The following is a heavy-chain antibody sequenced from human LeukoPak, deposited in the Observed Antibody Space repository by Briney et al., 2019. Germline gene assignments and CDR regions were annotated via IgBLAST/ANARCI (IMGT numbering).Heavy chain of an antibody. V-gene: IGHV3-23*01. D-gene: IGHD2-15*01. CDR3: ARGGGGHRPFDY. J-gene: IGHJ4*02. Sequence: PGGSLRLSCTGSGFTLGIYAMTWVRQAPGKGLEWVATMLNSGARYDADSVMSRFTMSRDSSQDTLYLQMNNLEVEDTAIYYCARGGGGHRPFDYWGQGVLVTVSA. CDR1: GFTLGIYA. CDR2: MLNSGAR.